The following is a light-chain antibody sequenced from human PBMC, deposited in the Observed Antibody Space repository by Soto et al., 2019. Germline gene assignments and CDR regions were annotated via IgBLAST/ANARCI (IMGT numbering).Light chain of an antibody. CDR3: QQYNSYPYT. CDR2: DAS. CDR1: QSISSW. Sequence: DTQMTQSPSTLSASVGDRVTITCRASQSISSWLAWYQQKPGKAPKLLIYDASSLESGVPTRFSGSGSGTECPLTISSLQPDDFATYYCQQYNSYPYTFGQGTKLEIK. V-gene: IGKV1-5*01. J-gene: IGKJ2*01.